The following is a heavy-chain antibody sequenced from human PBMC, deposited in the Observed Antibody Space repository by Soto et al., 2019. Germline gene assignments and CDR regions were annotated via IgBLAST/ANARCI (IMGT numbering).Heavy chain of an antibody. Sequence: PGGSLRLSCAASGFTFSDYYMSWIRQAPGKGLEWVSYIDSSGSIIYYADSVKGRFTISRDNAKNSLYLHMNSLRAEATAVYYCARDLGYYASSGYCDYWRQGTRVTVSS. CDR2: IDSSGSII. J-gene: IGHJ4*02. CDR3: ARDLGYYASSGYCDY. D-gene: IGHD3-22*01. CDR1: GFTFSDYY. V-gene: IGHV3-11*01.